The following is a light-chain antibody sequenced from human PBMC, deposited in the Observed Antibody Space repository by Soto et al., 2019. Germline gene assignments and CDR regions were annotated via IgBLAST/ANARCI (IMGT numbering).Light chain of an antibody. CDR2: GAS. V-gene: IGKV1-39*01. CDR1: QSISTY. J-gene: IGKJ1*01. CDR3: QQSYSSLRT. Sequence: DIQLTQSPSSLSASVGDKVTITCRASQSISTYLNWYQQKAGKAPNLLIHGASNLQSGVPSRFSGSGSGTDFTLTISRLQPEDFAIYYCQQSYSSLRTFGQGTKVDIK.